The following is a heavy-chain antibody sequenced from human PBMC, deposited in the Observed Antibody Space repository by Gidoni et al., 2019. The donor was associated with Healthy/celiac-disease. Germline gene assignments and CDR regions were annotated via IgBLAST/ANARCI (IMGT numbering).Heavy chain of an antibody. D-gene: IGHD3-10*01. J-gene: IGHJ5*02. Sequence: EVQLVESGGGLVHPGGSLRLSCAASGFPFNNSDMHWVRQPTGKGLELVSGIGTAGDTYYLGSVKGRFTISRENAKNSLYLQMNSLRAGDTAVYYCARARGFGESRHWFDPWGQGTLVTVSS. CDR1: GFPFNNSD. CDR2: IGTAGDT. CDR3: ARARGFGESRHWFDP. V-gene: IGHV3-13*01.